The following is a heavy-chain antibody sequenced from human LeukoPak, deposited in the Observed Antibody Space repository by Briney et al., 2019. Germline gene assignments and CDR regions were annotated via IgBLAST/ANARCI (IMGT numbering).Heavy chain of an antibody. J-gene: IGHJ4*02. CDR3: AGAYYDILTGYYLPRGIDY. V-gene: IGHV3-11*01. CDR2: ISSSGSTI. Sequence: GGSLRLSCAASGFTFSDYYMSWIRQAPGKGLEWVSYISSSGSTIYYADSVKGRFTISRDNAKNSLYLQMNSLRAEDTAVYYCAGAYYDILTGYYLPRGIDYWGQGTLVTVSS. CDR1: GFTFSDYY. D-gene: IGHD3-9*01.